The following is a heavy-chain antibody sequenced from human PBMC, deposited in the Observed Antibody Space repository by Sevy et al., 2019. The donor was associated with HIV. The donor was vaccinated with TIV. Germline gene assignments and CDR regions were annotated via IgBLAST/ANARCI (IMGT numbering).Heavy chain of an antibody. CDR2: INYSGIT. CDR1: GASISSSGYY. Sequence: SKTLSLTCTVSGASISSSGYYWGWIRQPPGKGLEWIASINYSGITFYNPSLKSRVTISADTSKNHFSLRLSSVTAADSSIYFCVGPKLTYTNGWQYLDYWGQGTVVTVSS. D-gene: IGHD6-25*01. CDR3: VGPKLTYTNGWQYLDY. J-gene: IGHJ4*02. V-gene: IGHV4-39*01.